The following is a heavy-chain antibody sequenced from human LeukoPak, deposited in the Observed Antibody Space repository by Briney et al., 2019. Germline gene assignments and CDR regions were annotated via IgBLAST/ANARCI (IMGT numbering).Heavy chain of an antibody. D-gene: IGHD2-2*01. V-gene: IGHV3-21*01. CDR1: GFTFSSYS. Sequence: PGGSLRLSCAASGFTFSSYSMNWVRQAPGKGLEWVSSISSSSSYIYYADSVKGRFTISRDNAKNSLCLQMNSLRAEDTAVYYCARDEVLGYCSSTSCYPYWGQGTLVTVSS. J-gene: IGHJ4*02. CDR2: ISSSSSYI. CDR3: ARDEVLGYCSSTSCYPY.